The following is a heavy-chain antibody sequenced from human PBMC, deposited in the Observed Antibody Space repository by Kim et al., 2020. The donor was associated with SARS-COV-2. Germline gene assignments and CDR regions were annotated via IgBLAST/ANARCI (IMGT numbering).Heavy chain of an antibody. V-gene: IGHV3-21*01. J-gene: IGHJ6*02. D-gene: IGHD3-3*01. CDR2: ISSSSSYI. CDR1: GFTFSSYS. Sequence: GGSLRLSCAASGFTFSSYSMNWVRQAPGKGLEWVSSISSSSSYIYYADSVKGRFTISRDNAKNSLCLQMNSLRAEDTAVYYCARDIGFLEWSPTTNTHVYYYYGMDVWGQGTTVTVSS. CDR3: ARDIGFLEWSPTTNTHVYYYYGMDV.